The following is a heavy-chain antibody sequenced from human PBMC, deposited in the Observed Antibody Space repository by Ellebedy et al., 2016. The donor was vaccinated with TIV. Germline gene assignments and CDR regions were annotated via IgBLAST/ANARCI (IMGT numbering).Heavy chain of an antibody. V-gene: IGHV1-2*02. J-gene: IGHJ4*02. Sequence: ASVKVSXKASGYIFSDDYMHWVRQAPGQGLEWMGWINANSGGTKYSEKFQGRVTMTRDSSINTGYMELTRLQSDDTAVYFCAKYSYYYRSGSYRFDNWGQGTLVAVSS. CDR1: GYIFSDDY. CDR2: INANSGGT. CDR3: AKYSYYYRSGSYRFDN. D-gene: IGHD3-10*01.